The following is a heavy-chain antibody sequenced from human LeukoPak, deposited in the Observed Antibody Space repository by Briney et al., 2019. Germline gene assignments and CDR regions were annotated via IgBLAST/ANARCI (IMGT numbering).Heavy chain of an antibody. CDR3: TTRRQDGC. CDR2: IKSKIDGGTI. D-gene: IGHD6-25*01. CDR1: GFTFSDAW. Sequence: GGSLRLSCVGSGFTFSDAWISWVRQAPGKGLEWVGRIKSKIDGGTIDYAAPVKGRFSISRDDSRNTLYLQMNSLKTEDTAVYYCTTRRQDGCWGQGTLVTVS. V-gene: IGHV3-15*01. J-gene: IGHJ4*02.